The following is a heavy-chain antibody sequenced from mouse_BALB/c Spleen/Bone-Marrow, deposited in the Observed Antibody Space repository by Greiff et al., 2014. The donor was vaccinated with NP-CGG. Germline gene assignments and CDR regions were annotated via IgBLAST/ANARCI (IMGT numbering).Heavy chain of an antibody. CDR2: IDPANGNT. J-gene: IGHJ3*01. CDR1: GFNIKDTY. CDR3: ASSAYS. D-gene: IGHD2-10*01. Sequence: VQLQQPGAELVKPGASVKLSCTASGFNIKDTYMHWVKQRPEQGLEWIGRIDPANGNTKYDPKFQGKATITAGTSSNTAYLQLSSLTSEDTAVYYCASSAYSWGQGTLVTVSA. V-gene: IGHV14-3*02.